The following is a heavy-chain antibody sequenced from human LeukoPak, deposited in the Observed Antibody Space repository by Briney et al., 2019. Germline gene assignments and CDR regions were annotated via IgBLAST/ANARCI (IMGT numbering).Heavy chain of an antibody. Sequence: SETLSLTCAVYGGSFSGYYWSWIRQPPGKGLEWIGEINHSGSTNYNPSLKSRVTISVDTSKNQFSLKLSSVTTADTAVYYCASQVLRLNMDVWGKGTAVTVSS. CDR3: ASQVLRLNMDV. D-gene: IGHD3-3*01. J-gene: IGHJ6*03. CDR1: GGSFSGYY. V-gene: IGHV4-34*01. CDR2: INHSGST.